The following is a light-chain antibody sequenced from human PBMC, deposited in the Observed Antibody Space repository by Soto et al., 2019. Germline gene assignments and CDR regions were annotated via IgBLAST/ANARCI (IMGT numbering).Light chain of an antibody. J-gene: IGLJ2*01. V-gene: IGLV1-40*01. CDR1: SSNIGAGYD. CDR3: QSYDSSLSGSHVV. CDR2: GNS. Sequence: QSVLTQPPSVSGAPGQRVTISCTGSSSNIGAGYDVHWYQQLPGTAHKLLIYGNSNRPSGVPDRFSGSKSGTSASLAITGLQAEDEADYYCQSYDSSLSGSHVVFGGGTKLTVL.